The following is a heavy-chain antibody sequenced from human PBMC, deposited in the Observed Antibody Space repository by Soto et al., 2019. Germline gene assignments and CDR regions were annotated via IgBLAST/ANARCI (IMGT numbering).Heavy chain of an antibody. D-gene: IGHD3-22*01. Sequence: GESLKISCKGSGYSFTSYWISWVRQMPAKGLEWMGRIDPSDSYANYSPSFQGHVTFSADKSISTAYLQWSSLRASDTAMYYCARHKAFYYDSSGAWGQGTMVTVSS. CDR3: ARHKAFYYDSSGA. CDR1: GYSFTSYW. J-gene: IGHJ5*02. V-gene: IGHV5-10-1*01. CDR2: IDPSDSYA.